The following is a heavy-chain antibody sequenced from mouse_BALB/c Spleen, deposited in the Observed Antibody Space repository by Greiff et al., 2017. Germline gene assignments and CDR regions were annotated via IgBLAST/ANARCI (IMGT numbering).Heavy chain of an antibody. CDR2: ISYSGST. D-gene: IGHD1-2*01. CDR1: GYSITSDYA. V-gene: IGHV3-2*02. J-gene: IGHJ4*01. Sequence: EVKLQESGPGLVKPSQSLSLTCTVTGYSITSDYAWNWIRQFPGNKLEWMGYISYSGSTSYNPSLKSRISITRDTSKNQFFLQLNSVTTEDTATYYCARNLLRLRYYAMDYWGQGTSVTVSS. CDR3: ARNLLRLRYYAMDY.